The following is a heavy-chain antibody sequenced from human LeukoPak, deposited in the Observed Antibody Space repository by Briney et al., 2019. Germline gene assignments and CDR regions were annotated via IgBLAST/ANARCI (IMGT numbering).Heavy chain of an antibody. D-gene: IGHD4-17*01. J-gene: IGHJ4*02. CDR2: INGRGIT. CDR3: AKERQTGDYFTSDY. CDR1: GFTFSSYS. V-gene: IGHV3-23*01. Sequence: GGSLRLSCAASGFTFSSYSMNWVRQAPGEGLEWLSAINGRGITYYAGSVKGRFTISRDNSENTLYLQMNSLTVDDTAVYFCAKERQTGDYFTSDYWGQGTLVTVSS.